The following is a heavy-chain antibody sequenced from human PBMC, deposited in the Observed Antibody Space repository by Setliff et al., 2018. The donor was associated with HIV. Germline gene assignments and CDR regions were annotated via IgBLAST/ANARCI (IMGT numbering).Heavy chain of an antibody. CDR3: ARSPGVDTNMAFDY. V-gene: IGHV4-59*01. CDR2: KHTSGST. J-gene: IGHJ4*02. D-gene: IGHD5-18*01. CDR1: GGSINSYY. Sequence: SETLSLTCSVSGGSINSYYWNWVRQPPGKGLEWIAYKHTSGSTDYNPSLKSRVTISVDTSKSQVSLKLSSVTAADTAVYYCARSPGVDTNMAFDYWGRGTLVTVSS.